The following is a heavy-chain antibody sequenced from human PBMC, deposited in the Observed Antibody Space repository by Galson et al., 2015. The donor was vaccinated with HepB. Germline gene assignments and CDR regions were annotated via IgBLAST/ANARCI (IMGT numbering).Heavy chain of an antibody. CDR3: ARCIAAAHPISYYFDY. D-gene: IGHD6-13*01. Sequence: SVKVSCKASGGTFSSYAISWVRQAPGQGLEWMGGIIPIFGTANYAQKFQGRVTITADESTSTAYMELSSLRSEDTAVYYCARCIAAAHPISYYFDYWGQGTLVTVSS. CDR2: IIPIFGTA. CDR1: GGTFSSYA. J-gene: IGHJ4*02. V-gene: IGHV1-69*13.